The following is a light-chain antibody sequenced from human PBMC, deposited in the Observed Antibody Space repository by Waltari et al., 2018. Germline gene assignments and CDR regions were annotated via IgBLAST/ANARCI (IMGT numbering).Light chain of an antibody. CDR1: QSVSSN. V-gene: IGKV3-11*01. Sequence: ENLLTPSPGTLSLSPGERATLSCRASQSVSSNLAWYQQKPGQVPRLLIYDASNRATGIPARFSGSVSWTDFILTISSLEPEDFAVYYCQQRTHSLTFGGGTKVEIK. CDR3: QQRTHSLT. CDR2: DAS. J-gene: IGKJ4*01.